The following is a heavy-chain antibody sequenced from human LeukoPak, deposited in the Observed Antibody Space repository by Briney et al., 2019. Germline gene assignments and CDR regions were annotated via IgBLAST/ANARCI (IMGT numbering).Heavy chain of an antibody. CDR2: IYYSGST. J-gene: IGHJ4*02. Sequence: SETLSLTCTVSGGSMSSYYWSWIRQPPGKGLEWIGYIYYSGSTNYNPSLKSRVTISVDTSKNQFSLKLSSVTAADTAVYYCARGGVVTNYYFDYWGQGTLVTVSS. D-gene: IGHD2-21*02. CDR3: ARGGVVTNYYFDY. CDR1: GGSMSSYY. V-gene: IGHV4-59*12.